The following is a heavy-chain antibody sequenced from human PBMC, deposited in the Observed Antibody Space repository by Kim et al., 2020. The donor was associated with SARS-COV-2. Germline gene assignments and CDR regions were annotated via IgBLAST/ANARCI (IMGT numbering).Heavy chain of an antibody. CDR3: ARGPDIEPGDSYYYAMDV. CDR1: GASISGYY. V-gene: IGHV4-59*13. J-gene: IGHJ6*02. Sequence: SETLSLTCTVSGASISGYYWSWIRQPPGKGLEWIGYIYYSGSTNYNPSLKSRVTISVDTSKNQFSLRLSSVTAADTAVYHCARGPDIEPGDSYYYAMDVWGQGTTVTVSS. D-gene: IGHD5-12*01. CDR2: IYYSGST.